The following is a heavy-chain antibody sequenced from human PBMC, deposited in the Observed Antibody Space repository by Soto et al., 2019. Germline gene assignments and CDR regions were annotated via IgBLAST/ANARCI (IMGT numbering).Heavy chain of an antibody. D-gene: IGHD6-13*01. CDR3: ARDLVAAAGTSLSAFAY. Sequence: ASVKVSCKASGYTFTSYGISWVRQAPGQGLEWMGWINPNSGGTNYAQKFQGWVTMTRDTSISTAYMELSRLRSDDTAVYYCARDLVAAAGTSLSAFAYWGQGTLVTVSS. CDR1: GYTFTSYG. V-gene: IGHV1-2*04. CDR2: INPNSGGT. J-gene: IGHJ4*02.